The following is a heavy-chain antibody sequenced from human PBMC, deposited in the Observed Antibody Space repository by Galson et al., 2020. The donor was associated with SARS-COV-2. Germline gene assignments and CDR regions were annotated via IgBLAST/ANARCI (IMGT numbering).Heavy chain of an antibody. J-gene: IGHJ4*02. Sequence: SETLSLTCAVSGGSISSSNWWGWVRQPPGKGLEWIGEIDHSGSTNYNPSLKSRVTMSVDTSKNQFSLKLSCVTAADTAVYYGARSPGRGAGMLSVDYGGQGTLVTVSS. CDR2: IDHSGST. V-gene: IGHV4-4*02. D-gene: IGHD2-8*01. CDR1: GGSISSSNW. CDR3: ARSPGRGAGMLSVDY.